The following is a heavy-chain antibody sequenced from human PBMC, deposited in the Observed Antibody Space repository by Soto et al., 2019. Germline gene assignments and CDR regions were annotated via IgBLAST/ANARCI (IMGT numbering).Heavy chain of an antibody. D-gene: IGHD6-13*01. J-gene: IGHJ4*02. CDR3: AKEIGSSNPDY. V-gene: IGHV3-7*01. CDR2: IKQDGSEK. Sequence: GGSLRLSCAASGFTFSSYWMSWVRQAPGKGLEWVANIKQDGSEKYYVDSVKGRFTISRDNAKNSLYLQMNSLRAEDTAVYYCAKEIGSSNPDYWGQGTLVTVSS. CDR1: GFTFSSYW.